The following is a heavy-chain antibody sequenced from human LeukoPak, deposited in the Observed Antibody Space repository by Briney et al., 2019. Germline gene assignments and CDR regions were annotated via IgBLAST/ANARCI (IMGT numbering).Heavy chain of an antibody. Sequence: PSQTLSLTCTVSGGSISSGDYYWSWIRQPPGKGLEWIGYIYYSGSTYYNPSLKSRVTISIDTSKNQFSLKLSSVTAADTAVYYCARDRGYGSGSYYYDCWGQGALVTVSS. V-gene: IGHV4-30-4*01. CDR3: ARDRGYGSGSYYYDC. D-gene: IGHD3-10*01. J-gene: IGHJ4*02. CDR2: IYYSGST. CDR1: GGSISSGDYY.